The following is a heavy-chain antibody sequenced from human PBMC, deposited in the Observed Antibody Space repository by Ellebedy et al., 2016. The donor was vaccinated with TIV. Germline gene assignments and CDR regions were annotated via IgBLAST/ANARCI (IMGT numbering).Heavy chain of an antibody. Sequence: GGSLRLSCAASGFTFSSYGMHWVRQAPGKGLEWVAVISYDGSNKYYADSVKGRFTISRDNSKNTLYLQMNSLRSDDTAMYYCARHYIVVETVSQYWYFDLWGRGTLVTVSS. CDR2: ISYDGSNK. J-gene: IGHJ2*01. D-gene: IGHD2-21*02. CDR1: GFTFSSYG. V-gene: IGHV3-30*03. CDR3: ARHYIVVETVSQYWYFDL.